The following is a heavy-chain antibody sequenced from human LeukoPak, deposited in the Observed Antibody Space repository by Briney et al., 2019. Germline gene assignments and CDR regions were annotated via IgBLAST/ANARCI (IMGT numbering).Heavy chain of an antibody. V-gene: IGHV3-49*03. J-gene: IGHJ4*02. D-gene: IGHD3-22*01. Sequence: GGSLRLSCTASGFTFGAYAMSWFRQAPGKGLEWVGFIRSKAYGGTTEYAASVKGRFTISRDDSKSIAYLQMNSLKTEDTAVYYCTRDLNGEYYYDSSGYYYFDYWGQGTLVTVSS. CDR3: TRDLNGEYYYDSSGYYYFDY. CDR2: IRSKAYGGTT. CDR1: GFTFGAYA.